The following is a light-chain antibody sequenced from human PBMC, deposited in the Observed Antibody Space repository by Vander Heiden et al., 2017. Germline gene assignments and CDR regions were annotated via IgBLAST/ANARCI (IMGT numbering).Light chain of an antibody. V-gene: IGLV4-69*01. J-gene: IGLJ2*01. CDR3: QTWGTGIQV. Sequence: QLVLPQSPSASASLAAPVKSTCTLSSGHSSYAIAWHQQQPEKGPRYLMKLNSDGSHSKGDGIPDRFSGSSSGAERFLTISSHQSEDEADYYCQTWGTGIQVFGGGTKLTVL. CDR2: LNSDGSH. CDR1: SGHSSYA.